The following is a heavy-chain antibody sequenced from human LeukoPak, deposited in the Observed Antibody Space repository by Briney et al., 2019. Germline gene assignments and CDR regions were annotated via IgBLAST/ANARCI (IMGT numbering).Heavy chain of an antibody. V-gene: IGHV3-53*01. J-gene: IGHJ6*02. CDR1: GFTVSSNY. Sequence: PGGSLRLSCAASGFTVSSNYMSWVRQAPGKGLEWVSVIYSGGSTYYADSVKGRFTISRDNSKNTLYLQMNSLRAEDTAVYYCARGMPAHNMYSYGMGVWGQGTTVAVSS. CDR2: IYSGGST. D-gene: IGHD2-2*01. CDR3: ARGMPAHNMYSYGMGV.